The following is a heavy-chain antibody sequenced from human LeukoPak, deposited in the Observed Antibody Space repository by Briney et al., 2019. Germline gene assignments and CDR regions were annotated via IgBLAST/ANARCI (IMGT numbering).Heavy chain of an antibody. V-gene: IGHV3-64*01. CDR2: ISSNGGST. Sequence: GGSLRLSCAASGFTFSSYAMHWVRQAPGKGLEYVSAISSNGGSTYYANSVKGRFTISRDNSKNTLYLQMGSLRAEDMAVYYCARAVGRYLYYYGMDVWGQGTTVTVSS. D-gene: IGHD1-26*01. CDR1: GFTFSSYA. CDR3: ARAVGRYLYYYGMDV. J-gene: IGHJ6*02.